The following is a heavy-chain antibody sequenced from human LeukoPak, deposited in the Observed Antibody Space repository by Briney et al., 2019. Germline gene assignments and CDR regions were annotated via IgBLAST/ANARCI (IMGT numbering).Heavy chain of an antibody. Sequence: GGSLRLSCAASGFTLSRYSMSWVRQAPGKGLEWVSSMSRDGTYIYYADSVKGRFTISRDNAKNSLYLQMNSLSADDTAVYYCADGVPTPGGYSPFDHWGQGTMVTVSS. CDR2: MSRDGTYI. J-gene: IGHJ4*02. CDR1: GFTLSRYS. V-gene: IGHV3-21*01. D-gene: IGHD5-12*01. CDR3: ADGVPTPGGYSPFDH.